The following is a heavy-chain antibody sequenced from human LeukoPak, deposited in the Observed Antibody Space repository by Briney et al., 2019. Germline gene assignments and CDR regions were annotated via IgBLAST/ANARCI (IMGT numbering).Heavy chain of an antibody. V-gene: IGHV4-59*08. CDR2: IYYSGST. J-gene: IGHJ3*02. D-gene: IGHD3-22*01. CDR3: ASPFYYYDSSGQLEDGFDI. CDR1: GGSIRSYY. Sequence: PSETLSLTCTVSGGSIRSYYWSWIRQPPGKGLEWIGYIYYSGSTNYNPSLKSRGTISLDTSMNQFSLKMRSVTAADTGIYYCASPFYYYDSSGQLEDGFDIWGQGTLVTVSS.